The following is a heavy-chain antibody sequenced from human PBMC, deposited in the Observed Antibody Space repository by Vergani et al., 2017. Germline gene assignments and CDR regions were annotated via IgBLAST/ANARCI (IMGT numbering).Heavy chain of an antibody. CDR1: GFTSAGYA. Sequence: EVQLEESGGGLVLPGRSLSLSCVASGFTSAGYAMHWVRQAPGKGLEWVSGISWNSNSIGYADSVKGRFTISRDNAKNSLYLQMNSLRAEDTALYYCARDLRLLYNRFDPWGQGTLVTVS. V-gene: IGHV3-9*02. CDR3: ARDLRLLYNRFDP. D-gene: IGHD1-14*01. CDR2: ISWNSNSI. J-gene: IGHJ5*02.